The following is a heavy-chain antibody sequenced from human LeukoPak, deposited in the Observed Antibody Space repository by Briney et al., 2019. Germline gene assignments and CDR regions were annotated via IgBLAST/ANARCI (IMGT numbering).Heavy chain of an antibody. V-gene: IGHV4-31*03. Sequence: SETLSLTCTVSGGSINSGGYYWCWIRQHPGKGLEWIGYISYIGNTYYNPSLKSRLTISVDTSKNQLSLKLSSVTAADTAVYYCAGVDLNMVRGVQDWGQGTLVAVSS. J-gene: IGHJ4*02. CDR3: AGVDLNMVRGVQD. CDR2: ISYIGNT. D-gene: IGHD3-10*01. CDR1: GGSINSGGYY.